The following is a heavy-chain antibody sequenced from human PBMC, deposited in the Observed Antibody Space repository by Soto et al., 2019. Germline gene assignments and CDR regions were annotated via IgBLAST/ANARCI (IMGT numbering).Heavy chain of an antibody. V-gene: IGHV3-30-3*01. CDR1: GFTFSSYA. Sequence: GGSLRLSCAASGFTFSSYAMHWVRQAPGKGLEWVAVISYDGSNKYYADSVKGRFTISRDNSKNTLYLQMNSLRAEDTAVYYCARDTAAQGIAAAFRAFDIWGQGTMVTVSS. CDR3: ARDTAAQGIAAAFRAFDI. CDR2: ISYDGSNK. J-gene: IGHJ3*02. D-gene: IGHD6-13*01.